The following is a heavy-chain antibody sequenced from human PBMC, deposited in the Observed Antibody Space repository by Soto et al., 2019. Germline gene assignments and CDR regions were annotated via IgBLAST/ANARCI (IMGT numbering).Heavy chain of an antibody. Sequence: PGWSLRLSCEASVFKFGDYAMHWFRQAPGKGLEWVSGVSWNSEIVGYADSVKGRFTISRDNAKNSLYLEMNSLRTEDTALYYCAKDRGPCSGNKCSSLYYYYGMDVWGQGTTVTVSS. J-gene: IGHJ6*02. CDR3: AKDRGPCSGNKCSSLYYYYGMDV. D-gene: IGHD2-15*01. CDR1: VFKFGDYA. CDR2: VSWNSEIV. V-gene: IGHV3-9*01.